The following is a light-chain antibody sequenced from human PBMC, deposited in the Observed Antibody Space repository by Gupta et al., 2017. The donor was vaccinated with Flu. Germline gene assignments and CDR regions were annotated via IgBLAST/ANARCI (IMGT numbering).Light chain of an antibody. V-gene: IGKV4-1*01. CDR2: WAS. Sequence: DIVMSKLSESPLLFLGEKATTNCRSSQRVFYTSNDKNCLAWYQQKPGQPPKLLVYWASTRESGVPDRFSGSGSGTDFTLTISSLQAEDVAVYYCQQYYNIPRTFGEGTKVEIK. J-gene: IGKJ1*01. CDR3: QQYYNIPRT. CDR1: QRVFYTSNDKNC.